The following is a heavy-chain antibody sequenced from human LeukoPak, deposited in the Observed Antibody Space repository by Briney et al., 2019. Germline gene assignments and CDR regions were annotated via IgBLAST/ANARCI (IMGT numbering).Heavy chain of an antibody. CDR3: ARERREQLLPPYTRLVNYLDY. CDR2: KYYSGSGTT. CDR1: GGSISSNTYY. J-gene: IGHJ4*02. Sequence: SETLSLTCSVSGGSISSNTYYWGWIRQPPGKGLEWIGSKYYSGSGTTYYNPSLKSRVIISVDTSKNQSSLRLSSVTAADTAVYYCARERREQLLPPYTRLVNYLDYWGQGTLVTVSS. V-gene: IGHV4-39*07. D-gene: IGHD2-15*01.